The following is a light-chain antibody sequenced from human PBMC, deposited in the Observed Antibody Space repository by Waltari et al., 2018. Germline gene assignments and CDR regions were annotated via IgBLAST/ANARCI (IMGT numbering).Light chain of an antibody. CDR2: ADS. Sequence: QSALTQPASVSGSPGQSITISCTGTSSDVGSYKLVPWYQQHPGKAPRLMICADSNRPSGSSNRFSGSKSGNTASLTISGLQAEDEAAYYCCSYAGSSTVKFGEGTYLTVL. V-gene: IGLV2-23*01. CDR1: SSDVGSYKL. CDR3: CSYAGSSTVK. J-gene: IGLJ2*01.